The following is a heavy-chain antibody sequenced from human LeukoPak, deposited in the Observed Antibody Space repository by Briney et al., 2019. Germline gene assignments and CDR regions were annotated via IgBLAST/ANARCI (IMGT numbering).Heavy chain of an antibody. CDR2: ISNSSSYI. J-gene: IGHJ4*02. Sequence: GGSLRLSCAASGFTFSTYSMNWVRQAPGKGLEWVSSISNSSSYIYYADSVKGRFTISRDNAKNSLYLQMNSLRAEDTGVYYCARRVAVADNYFDYWGQGTLVTVSS. CDR3: ARRVAVADNYFDY. D-gene: IGHD6-19*01. V-gene: IGHV3-21*01. CDR1: GFTFSTYS.